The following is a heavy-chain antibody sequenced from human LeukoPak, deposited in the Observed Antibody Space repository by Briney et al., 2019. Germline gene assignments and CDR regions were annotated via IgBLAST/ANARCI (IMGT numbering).Heavy chain of an antibody. D-gene: IGHD2-2*01. V-gene: IGHV1-8*01. CDR2: MNPNSGNT. CDR3: ARAVRGVVVVPAATIGRDYYYMDV. Sequence: ASVKVSCKASGYTFTSYDINWVRQATGQGLEWLGWMNPNSGNTGYAQKFQGRVTITRHTSISTAYMELSSLRSEDTAVYYCARAVRGVVVVPAATIGRDYYYMDVWAKGPRSPSP. J-gene: IGHJ6*03. CDR1: GYTFTSYD.